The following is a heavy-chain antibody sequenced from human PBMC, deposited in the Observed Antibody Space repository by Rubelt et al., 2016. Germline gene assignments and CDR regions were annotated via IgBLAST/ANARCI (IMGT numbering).Heavy chain of an antibody. CDR2: IYYSGST. Sequence: QLQLQESGPGLVKPSETLSLTCTVSGGSISSSSYYWGWIRQPPGKGLEWIGSIYYSGSTYYNPSLKSRVTISVDTSKNQFSLKLSSVTAADTAVYYCARLSVVTTAAFDIWGQGTMVTVSS. V-gene: IGHV4-39*01. CDR3: ARLSVVTTAAFDI. D-gene: IGHD2-21*02. CDR1: GGSISSSSYY. J-gene: IGHJ3*02.